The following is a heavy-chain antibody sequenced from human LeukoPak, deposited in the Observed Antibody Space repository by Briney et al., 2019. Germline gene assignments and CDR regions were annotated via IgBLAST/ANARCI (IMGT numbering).Heavy chain of an antibody. CDR2: IRGKADRYAT. CDR1: GFIFSGSD. V-gene: IGHV3-73*01. D-gene: IGHD1-26*01. Sequence: GGSLKLSCAVSGFIFSGSDMHWVRRASGKGLEWVGRIRGKADRYATAYAASVKGRFTISRDDSKNTAYLQMDSLKTEDTGVYYCTYYRRDPAGFYYGMDVWGQGTSVTVSS. J-gene: IGHJ6*02. CDR3: TYYRRDPAGFYYGMDV.